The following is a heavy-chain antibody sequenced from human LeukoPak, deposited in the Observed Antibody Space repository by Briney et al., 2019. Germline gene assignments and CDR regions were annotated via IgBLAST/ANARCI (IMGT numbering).Heavy chain of an antibody. CDR2: IYNDESSI. D-gene: IGHD3-22*01. J-gene: IGHJ4*02. CDR1: GFTFSTYW. CDR3: ARKYYYDSSGPDY. Sequence: GGSLRLSCAASGFTFSTYWMHWVRQAPGKGLVWVSRIYNDESSINYADSVKGRFTISRDNARYSLYLQMNSLRAEDTAVYYCARKYYYDSSGPDYWGQGTLVTVSS. V-gene: IGHV3-74*01.